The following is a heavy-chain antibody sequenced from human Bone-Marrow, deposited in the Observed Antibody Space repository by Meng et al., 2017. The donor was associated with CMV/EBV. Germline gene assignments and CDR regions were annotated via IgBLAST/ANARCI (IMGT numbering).Heavy chain of an antibody. CDR2: IGTAGDT. D-gene: IGHD5-18*01. CDR1: GFTFSSYD. CDR3: ARDSVTAMAIDY. V-gene: IGHV3-13*01. Sequence: GESLKISCAASGFTFSSYDMHWVRQATGKGLEWVSAIGTAGDTYYPGSVKGRFTISRENAKNSLYLQMNSLRAEDTAVYYCARDSVTAMAIDYWGQGTLVTVSS. J-gene: IGHJ4*02.